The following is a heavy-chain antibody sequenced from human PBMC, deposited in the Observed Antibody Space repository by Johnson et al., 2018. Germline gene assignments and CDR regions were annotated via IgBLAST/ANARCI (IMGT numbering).Heavy chain of an antibody. CDR3: ARDQLNQQLRRLYGMDV. CDR1: GFTFSSYW. J-gene: IGHJ6*02. CDR2: IKQDGSEK. D-gene: IGHD6-13*01. Sequence: VQLVQSGGGLVQPGGSLRLSCEGSGFTFSSYWMSWVRQAPGKGLEWVANIKQDGSEKYYVDSVKGRFTISRDNAKNSRYLQMNSRRAEDTAVYYCARDQLNQQLRRLYGMDVWGQGTTVTVSS. V-gene: IGHV3-7*01.